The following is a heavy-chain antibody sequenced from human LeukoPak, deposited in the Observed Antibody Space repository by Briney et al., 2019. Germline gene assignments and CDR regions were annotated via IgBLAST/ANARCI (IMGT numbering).Heavy chain of an antibody. D-gene: IGHD2-2*01. CDR1: DFPFIGYT. CDR3: TREGRFKAQHLFDY. J-gene: IGHJ4*02. Sequence: PGGSLRLSCAASDFPFIGYTMDWVRQAPGKGLEWVAGIPYDGSQNSYADSVKGRFSISRDNSKSALYLQLSSLRPEDTAVYYCTREGRFKAQHLFDYWGQGTMVTVSS. V-gene: IGHV3-30*04. CDR2: IPYDGSQN.